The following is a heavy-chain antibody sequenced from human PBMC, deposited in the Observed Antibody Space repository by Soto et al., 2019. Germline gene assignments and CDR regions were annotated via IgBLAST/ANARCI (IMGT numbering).Heavy chain of an antibody. CDR1: GGSISSYY. CDR2: IYYSGST. CDR3: ARDHTPFTIFTRRVYYYGMDV. V-gene: IGHV4-59*01. J-gene: IGHJ6*02. D-gene: IGHD3-3*01. Sequence: SETLSLTCTVSGGSISSYYWSWIRQPPGKGLEWIGYIYYSGSTNYNPSLKSRVTISVDTSKNQFSLKLSSVTAADTAVYYCARDHTPFTIFTRRVYYYGMDVWGQGTTVTVSS.